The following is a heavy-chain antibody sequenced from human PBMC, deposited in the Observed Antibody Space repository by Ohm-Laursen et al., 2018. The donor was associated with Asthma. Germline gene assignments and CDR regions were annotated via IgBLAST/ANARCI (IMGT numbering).Heavy chain of an antibody. CDR3: AREGPSYYDSSGYSDDAFDI. CDR2: IYNGGST. CDR1: GITVSVNY. V-gene: IGHV3-53*01. J-gene: IGHJ3*02. Sequence: GSLRLSCAASGITVSVNYMSWVRQAPGKGLEWVPVIYNGGSTYLADSVRGRFTISRDNSKNTLYLQMNSLRGEDTAVYYWAREGPSYYDSSGYSDDAFDIWGQRTMVTVSS. D-gene: IGHD3-22*01.